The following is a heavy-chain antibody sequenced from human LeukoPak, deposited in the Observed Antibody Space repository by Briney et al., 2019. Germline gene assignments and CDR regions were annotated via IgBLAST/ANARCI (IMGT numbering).Heavy chain of an antibody. CDR3: ASQKDCSGGSCYPPGVAAFDI. CDR2: IKQDGSEK. D-gene: IGHD2-15*01. CDR1: GFTFSSYW. Sequence: GGSLRLSCAASGFTFSSYWMSWVRQAPGKGLEWVANIKQDGSEKYYVDSVKGRFTISRDNAKNSLYLQMNSLRAEDTAVYYCASQKDCSGGSCYPPGVAAFDIWGQGTMVTVSS. V-gene: IGHV3-7*01. J-gene: IGHJ3*02.